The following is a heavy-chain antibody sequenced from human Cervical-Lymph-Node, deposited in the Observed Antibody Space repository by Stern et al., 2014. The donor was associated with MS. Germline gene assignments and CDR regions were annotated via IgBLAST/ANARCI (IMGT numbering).Heavy chain of an antibody. V-gene: IGHV3-15*01. CDR2: IKTNTDGGTT. CDR1: GFTFSKAW. Sequence: EDQLVESGGGLVKPGGSLRLSCAASGFTFSKAWMSWVRQAPGKGLEWVGRIKTNTDGGTTDYAAPVKGRFTISRDDSKTTVYLQMNSLNTEDTAVYYCTPLGEGELLYRLDSWGQGTLVTVSS. J-gene: IGHJ4*02. CDR3: TPLGEGELLYRLDS. D-gene: IGHD3-3*01.